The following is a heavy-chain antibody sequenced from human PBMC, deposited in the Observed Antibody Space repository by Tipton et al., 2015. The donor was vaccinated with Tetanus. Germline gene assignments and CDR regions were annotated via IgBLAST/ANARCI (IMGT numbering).Heavy chain of an antibody. D-gene: IGHD6-6*01. V-gene: IGHV4-34*01. Sequence: LRLSCAVYGGSFSGYYWSWIRQPPGKGLEWIGEINHSGSTNYNPSLKSRVTISVDTSKNQFSLKLSSVTAADTAVYYCARGLFRSFSAYYYYYGMDVWGQGTTVTVSS. CDR3: ARGLFRSFSAYYYYYGMDV. CDR1: GGSFSGYY. CDR2: INHSGST. J-gene: IGHJ6*02.